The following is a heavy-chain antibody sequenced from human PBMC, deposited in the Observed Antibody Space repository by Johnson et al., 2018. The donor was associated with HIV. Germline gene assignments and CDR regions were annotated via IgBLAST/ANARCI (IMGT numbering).Heavy chain of an antibody. CDR1: GFTFSDYY. D-gene: IGHD3-10*01. J-gene: IGHJ3*02. V-gene: IGHV3-66*01. CDR2: IYSGGST. Sequence: VQLVESGGGLVQPGGSLRLSCAASGFTFSDYYMTWIRQAPGKGLEWVSVIYSGGSTYYADSVKGRFTISRDNSKNSLYLQMNSLRAEDTALYYCAKDMVVRENGAFDIWGQGTMVTVSS. CDR3: AKDMVVRENGAFDI.